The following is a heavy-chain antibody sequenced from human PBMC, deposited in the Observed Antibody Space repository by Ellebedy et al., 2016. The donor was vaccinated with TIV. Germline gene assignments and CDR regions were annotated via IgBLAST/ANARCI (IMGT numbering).Heavy chain of an antibody. CDR3: ARHLLLFDY. CDR2: INAGNGNT. D-gene: IGHD2-21*02. J-gene: IGHJ4*02. V-gene: IGHV1-3*01. Sequence: AASVKVSCKASGYTFTSYAMHWVRQAPGQRLEWLGWINAGNGNTKYSQKFQGRVTITRDTSAGTAYMELSRLRSEDTAVYYCARHLLLFDYWGQGTLVTASS. CDR1: GYTFTSYA.